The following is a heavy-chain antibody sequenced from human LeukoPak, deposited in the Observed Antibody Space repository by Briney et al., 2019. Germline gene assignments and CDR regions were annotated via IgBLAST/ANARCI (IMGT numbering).Heavy chain of an antibody. CDR1: GASISGSGYY. J-gene: IGHJ4*02. D-gene: IGHD4-17*01. CDR3: AKSGDYGLIDY. Sequence: SETLSLTCTVSGASISGSGYYWVWIRQPPGKGLEWIGSIYSSGSTYYNASLQSRVTISIETSKNQISLRLNSVTAADTAMYYCAKSGDYGLIDYWGQGTLVTVSS. V-gene: IGHV4-39*01. CDR2: IYSSGST.